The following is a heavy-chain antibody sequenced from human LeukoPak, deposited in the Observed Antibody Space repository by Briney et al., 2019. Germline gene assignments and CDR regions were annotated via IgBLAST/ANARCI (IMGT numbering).Heavy chain of an antibody. J-gene: IGHJ4*02. CDR1: GGSVSSDH. Sequence: SETLSLTCSVSGGSVSSDHWSWIRQPPGKGLEWIAFISYSGSPDYNPSLKSRVTISIDTSKNQFSLKLTSVTSADTAVYYCARDLDYWGQGTLVTVSS. V-gene: IGHV4-59*02. CDR2: ISYSGSP. CDR3: ARDLDY.